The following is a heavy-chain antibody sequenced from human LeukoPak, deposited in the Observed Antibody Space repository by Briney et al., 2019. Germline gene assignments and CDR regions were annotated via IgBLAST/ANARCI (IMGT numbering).Heavy chain of an antibody. J-gene: IGHJ4*02. Sequence: GGSLRLSCAASGFTFSSYSMNWVRQAPGKGLEWVSSISSSSSYIYYADSVKGRFTISRGNAKNSLYLQMNSLRAGDTAVYYCARVAKERVGGVYYFDYWGQGTLVTVSS. CDR1: GFTFSSYS. CDR3: ARVAKERVGGVYYFDY. CDR2: ISSSSSYI. D-gene: IGHD1-1*01. V-gene: IGHV3-21*01.